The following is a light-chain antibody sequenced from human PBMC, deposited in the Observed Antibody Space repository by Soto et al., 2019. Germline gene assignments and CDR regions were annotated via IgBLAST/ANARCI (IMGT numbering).Light chain of an antibody. CDR2: DAS. V-gene: IGKV3-11*01. CDR1: QSVSSY. CDR3: QQRSNGPPGIT. Sequence: EIVLTQSPATLSLSPGERATLSCRASQSVSSYFAWYQQKPGQAPRLLIYDASNRATSIPARFSGSGSGTDFTLTISSLEPEDFAVYHCQQRSNGPPGITFGQGTRLEIK. J-gene: IGKJ5*01.